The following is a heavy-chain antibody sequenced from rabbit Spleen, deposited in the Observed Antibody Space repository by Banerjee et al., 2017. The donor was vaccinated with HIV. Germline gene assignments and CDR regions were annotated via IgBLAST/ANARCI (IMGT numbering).Heavy chain of an antibody. V-gene: IGHV1S45*01. CDR2: INIVTGKS. J-gene: IGHJ4*01. Sequence: QEQLVESGGGLVQPGGSLKLSCKASGFDFSNYGVRWVRQAPGKGLEWIACINIVTGKSVYASWAKGRFIMSRTSSTTVTLQMTSLTAADTATYFCARDLVAVIGWNFNLWGPGTLVTVS. CDR3: ARDLVAVIGWNFNL. CDR1: GFDFSNYG. D-gene: IGHD1-1*01.